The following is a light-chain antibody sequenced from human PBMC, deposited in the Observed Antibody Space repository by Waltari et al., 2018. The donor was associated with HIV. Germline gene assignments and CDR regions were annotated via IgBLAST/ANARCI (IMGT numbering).Light chain of an antibody. J-gene: IGLJ2*01. CDR3: ASYAGRNNLV. CDR2: EVY. Sequence: QSALTQPPSASGSPGQSVTISCTGTSRDVGGYNYVSWYKQHPGEAPKVVIFEVYKRPSGVPDLLSGSKSGNTASLTVSGLQADDEATYYCASYAGRNNLVFGGGTKLTVL. V-gene: IGLV2-8*01. CDR1: SRDVGGYNY.